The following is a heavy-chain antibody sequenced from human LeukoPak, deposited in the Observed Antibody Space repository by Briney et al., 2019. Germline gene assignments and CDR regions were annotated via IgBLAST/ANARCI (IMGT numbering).Heavy chain of an antibody. CDR2: IKQDGSEK. CDR1: GFTFSNYW. J-gene: IGHJ4*02. CDR3: AREGRAARGGDY. V-gene: IGHV3-7*01. Sequence: GGSLRLSCAASGFTFSNYWMSWVRQAPGKGLEWVANIKQDGSEKYYVDSVKGRFTISRDNAKNSLYLQMNSLRAEDTAVYYCAREGRAARGGDYWGQGTLVTVSS. D-gene: IGHD6-6*01.